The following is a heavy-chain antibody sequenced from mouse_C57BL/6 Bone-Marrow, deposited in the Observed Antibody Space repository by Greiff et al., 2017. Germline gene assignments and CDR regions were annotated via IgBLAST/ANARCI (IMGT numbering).Heavy chain of an antibody. CDR3: ARPRYYSKKVYYFDY. CDR2: IDPSDSYT. Sequence: VKLSCKASGYTFTSYWMHWVKQRPGQGLEWIGEIDPSDSYTNYNQKFKGKSTLTVDKSSSTAYMQLSSLTSEDSAVYYCARPRYYSKKVYYFDYWGQGTTLTVSS. D-gene: IGHD2-5*01. V-gene: IGHV1-69*01. J-gene: IGHJ2*01. CDR1: GYTFTSYW.